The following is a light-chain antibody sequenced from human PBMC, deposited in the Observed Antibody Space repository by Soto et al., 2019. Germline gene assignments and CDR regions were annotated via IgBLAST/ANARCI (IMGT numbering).Light chain of an antibody. CDR1: QSVSSY. V-gene: IGKV3D-15*01. Sequence: EIVLTQSTATLSLSPGERATLSCRASQSVSSYLAWYQQKPGQAPRLLIYGASSRATGIPDRFSGSGSGTDFTLTISSLQSEDFTVYYCQQYNKWPLTFGQGTKVDIK. CDR2: GAS. CDR3: QQYNKWPLT. J-gene: IGKJ1*01.